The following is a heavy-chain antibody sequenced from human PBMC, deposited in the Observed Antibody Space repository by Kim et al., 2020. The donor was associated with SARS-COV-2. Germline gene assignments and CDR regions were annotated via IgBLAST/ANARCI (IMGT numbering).Heavy chain of an antibody. Sequence: YNADPGKGRFTITRANSKHTLYLQMNSLRAEDTAVYYCAKDAVSYYGMDVWGQGTTVTVSS. D-gene: IGHD4-17*01. V-gene: IGHV3-23*03. CDR3: AKDAVSYYGMDV. J-gene: IGHJ6*02.